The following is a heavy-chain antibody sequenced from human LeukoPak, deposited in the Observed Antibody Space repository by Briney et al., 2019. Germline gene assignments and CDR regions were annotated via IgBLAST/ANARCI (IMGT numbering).Heavy chain of an antibody. CDR2: ISWNSGSI. V-gene: IGHV3-9*01. CDR3: AKDGSHGEVGAKLGTRYYFDY. CDR1: GFTFDDYA. D-gene: IGHD1-26*01. Sequence: GGSLRLSCAASGFTFDDYAMHWVRQAPGKGLEWVSGISWNSGSIGYADSVKGRFTISRDNAKNSLYLQMNSLRAEDTALYYCAKDGSHGEVGAKLGTRYYFDYWGQGTLVTVSS. J-gene: IGHJ4*02.